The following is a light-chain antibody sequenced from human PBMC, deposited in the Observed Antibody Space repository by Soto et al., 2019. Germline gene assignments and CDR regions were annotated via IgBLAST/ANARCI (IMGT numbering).Light chain of an antibody. CDR2: KAS. V-gene: IGKV1-5*03. Sequence: DIQMTQSPSTLSASVGDRVTITCRASQSISYWLAWYQQKPGKAPKLLIYKASTLESGVPSRFSGSGSGTEFTLTISSLQPDDFATYYCQQYNSYPFTFGQGTKLEIK. J-gene: IGKJ2*01. CDR3: QQYNSYPFT. CDR1: QSISYW.